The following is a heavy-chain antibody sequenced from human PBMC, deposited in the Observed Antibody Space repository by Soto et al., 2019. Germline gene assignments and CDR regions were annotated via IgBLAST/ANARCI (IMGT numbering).Heavy chain of an antibody. Sequence: SETLSLTCTVSGGSISSGDYYWSWIRQPPGKGLEWIGYIYYSGSTYYNPSLKSRVTISVDTSKNQFSLKLSSVTAADTAVYYCARAIGAEDSSGYYYNWFDPWGQGTLVTVSS. CDR1: GGSISSGDYY. CDR2: IYYSGST. J-gene: IGHJ5*02. V-gene: IGHV4-30-4*01. D-gene: IGHD3-22*01. CDR3: ARAIGAEDSSGYYYNWFDP.